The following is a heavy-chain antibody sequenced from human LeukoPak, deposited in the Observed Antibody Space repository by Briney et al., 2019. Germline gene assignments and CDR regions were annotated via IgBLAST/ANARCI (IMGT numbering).Heavy chain of an antibody. CDR2: MNPNTTDT. Sequence: ASVKVSCKASGYTFTGYYMHWVRQAPGQGLEWMGWMNPNTTDTGYAQKFQGRVTMTRDTSISTAYMELSSLRSEDTAVYYCARGASRWDFFDYWGQGALVTVSS. CDR1: GYTFTGYY. J-gene: IGHJ4*02. D-gene: IGHD5-24*01. CDR3: ARGASRWDFFDY. V-gene: IGHV1-8*02.